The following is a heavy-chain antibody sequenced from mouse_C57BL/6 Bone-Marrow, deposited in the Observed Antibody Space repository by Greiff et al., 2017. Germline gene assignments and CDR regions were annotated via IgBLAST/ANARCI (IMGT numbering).Heavy chain of an antibody. CDR3: ARPFYGNYWYFDV. V-gene: IGHV5-9*01. D-gene: IGHD2-10*01. J-gene: IGHJ1*03. CDR1: GFTFSSYT. Sequence: VESGGGLVKPGGSLKLSCAASGFTFSSYTMSWVRQTPEKRLEWVATISGGGGNTYYPDSVKGRFTISRDNAKNTLYLQMSSLRSEDTALYYCARPFYGNYWYFDVWGTGTTVTVSS. CDR2: ISGGGGNT.